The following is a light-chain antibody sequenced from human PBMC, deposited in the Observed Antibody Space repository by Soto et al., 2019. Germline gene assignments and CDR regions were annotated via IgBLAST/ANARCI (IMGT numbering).Light chain of an antibody. V-gene: IGKV3-20*01. CDR3: QRYGSSPQT. CDR1: QSVSSSY. CDR2: GAS. J-gene: IGKJ1*01. Sequence: EIVLTQSPGTLSLSPGERATLSCRASQSVSSSYLAWYQQKPGQAPRLLIYGASRRATGIPDRFSGSGSGTDFTLTISRLEPGDFAVYYCQRYGSSPQTFGQGTKVEIK.